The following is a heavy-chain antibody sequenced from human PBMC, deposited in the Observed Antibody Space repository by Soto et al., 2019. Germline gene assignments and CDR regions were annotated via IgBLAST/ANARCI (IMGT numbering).Heavy chain of an antibody. CDR1: GFTFSNAW. J-gene: IGHJ5*02. CDR3: TTPADFWSGYRAGFDP. CDR2: IKSKTDGGTT. Sequence: GGSLRLSCAASGFTFSNAWMSWVRQAPGKGLEWVGRIKSKTDGGTTDYAAPVKGRFTISREDSKNTRYLQMNSLKTEDTAVYYCTTPADFWSGYRAGFDPWGQGTLVTVSS. D-gene: IGHD3-3*01. V-gene: IGHV3-15*01.